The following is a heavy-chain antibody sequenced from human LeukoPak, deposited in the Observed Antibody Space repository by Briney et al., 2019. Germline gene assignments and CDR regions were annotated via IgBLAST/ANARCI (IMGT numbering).Heavy chain of an antibody. D-gene: IGHD3-22*01. CDR2: IYYSGST. CDR3: ARGVGYYDSSGQFRAFDI. CDR1: GGSISSYY. V-gene: IGHV4-59*01. J-gene: IGHJ3*02. Sequence: SETLSLTCTVSGGSISSYYWSWIRQPPGKGLEWIGYIYYSGSTNYNPSLKSRVTISVDTSKNQFSLKLSSVTAADTAVYYCARGVGYYDSSGQFRAFDIWGQGTMVTVSS.